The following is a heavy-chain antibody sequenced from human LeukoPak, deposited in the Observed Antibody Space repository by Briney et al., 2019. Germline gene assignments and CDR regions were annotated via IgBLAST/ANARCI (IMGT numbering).Heavy chain of an antibody. V-gene: IGHV3-48*04. CDR3: ASQIVGATTLDAFDI. J-gene: IGHJ3*02. Sequence: PGGSLRPSCAASGFTFSSYSMNWVRQAPGKGLEWVSYISSSSTIYYADSVKGRFTISRDNAKNSLYLQMNSLRAEDTAVYYCASQIVGATTLDAFDIWGQGTMVTVSS. CDR1: GFTFSSYS. CDR2: ISSSSTI. D-gene: IGHD1-26*01.